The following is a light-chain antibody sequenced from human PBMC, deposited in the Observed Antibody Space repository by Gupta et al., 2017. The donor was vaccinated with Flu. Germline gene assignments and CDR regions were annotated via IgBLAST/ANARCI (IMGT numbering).Light chain of an antibody. J-gene: IGLJ2*01. V-gene: IGLV2-14*01. Sequence: QPALTPPTSVSGSPGQSITISCTGTSSDVGGYNYVSWYQQHPGKAPKLMIYEVSNRPSGVSNRFSGSKSGNTASLTISGLQAEDEADYYCSSYTSSSTQVVFGGGTKLTVL. CDR3: SSYTSSSTQVV. CDR1: SSDVGGYNY. CDR2: EVS.